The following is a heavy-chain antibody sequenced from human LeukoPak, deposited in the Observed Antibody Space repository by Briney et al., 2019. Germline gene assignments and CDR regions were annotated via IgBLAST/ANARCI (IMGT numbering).Heavy chain of an antibody. V-gene: IGHV1-18*01. CDR3: AKDSLYSSSSRFDP. J-gene: IGHJ5*02. Sequence: ASVKVSCKASGGTFSSYAISWVRQAPGQGLEWMGWISAYNGNTNYAQKLQGRVTMTTDASTSTAYMELRSLRSDDTAVYYCAKDSLYSSSSRFDPWGQGTLVTVSS. D-gene: IGHD6-13*01. CDR1: GGTFSSYA. CDR2: ISAYNGNT.